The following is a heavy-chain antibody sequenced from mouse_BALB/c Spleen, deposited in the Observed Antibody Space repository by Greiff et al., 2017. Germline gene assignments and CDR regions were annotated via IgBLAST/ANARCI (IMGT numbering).Heavy chain of an antibody. Sequence: EVKLMESGPGLVKPSQSLSLTCSVTGYSITSGYYWNWIRQFPGNKLEWMGYISYDGSNNYNPSLKNRISITRDTSKNQFFLKLNSVTTEDTATYYCASYGNYADYYAMDYWGQGTSVTVSS. CDR3: ASYGNYADYYAMDY. CDR2: ISYDGSN. J-gene: IGHJ4*01. D-gene: IGHD2-1*01. CDR1: GYSITSGYY. V-gene: IGHV3-6*02.